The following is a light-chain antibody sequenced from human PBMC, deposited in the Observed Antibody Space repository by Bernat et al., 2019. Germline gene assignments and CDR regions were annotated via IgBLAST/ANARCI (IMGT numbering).Light chain of an antibody. CDR2: GAS. CDR3: LQYNDFPRT. V-gene: IGKV1-17*01. Sequence: DIQMTQSPSSLSASVGDRVTITCRASQGIRSNLAWYQQKPGRAPKRLIYGASNLQSGVPSRFSASGSGTEFTLTISSLQPGDSATYYCLQYNDFPRTFGQGTKV. J-gene: IGKJ1*01. CDR1: QGIRSN.